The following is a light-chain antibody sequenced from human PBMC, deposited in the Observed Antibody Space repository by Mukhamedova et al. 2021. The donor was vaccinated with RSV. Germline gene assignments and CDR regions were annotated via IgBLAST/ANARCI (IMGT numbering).Light chain of an antibody. CDR3: KQTYSAWT. V-gene: IGKV1-39*01. CDR2: ETS. J-gene: IGKJ1*01. Sequence: WYQRRVHGRAPKLLIYETSHLRSGVPSRFSGSGSGTDFTLTISNLQPEDFATYYCKQTYSAWTFGQGTKVEI.